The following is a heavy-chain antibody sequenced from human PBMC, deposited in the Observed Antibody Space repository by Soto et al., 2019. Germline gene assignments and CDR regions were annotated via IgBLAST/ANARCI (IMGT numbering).Heavy chain of an antibody. CDR1: GGSISSNSC. J-gene: IGHJ4*02. D-gene: IGHD2-2*01. CDR3: ARRPGAFDC. Sequence: QVQLQKSGPGLVKPSGTLSLTCAVSGGSISSNSCWAWVCHPPGKGLGWIGEIFQSVSANYNPSLTSRVTISVDKSNNHFSLTLSSVTAADTAVYYCARRPGAFDCWGQGTLVTVSS. V-gene: IGHV4-4*02. CDR2: IFQSVSA.